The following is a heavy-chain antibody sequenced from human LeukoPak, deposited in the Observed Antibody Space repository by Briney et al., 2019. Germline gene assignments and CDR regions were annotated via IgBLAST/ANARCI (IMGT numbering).Heavy chain of an antibody. D-gene: IGHD5-24*01. CDR2: ISYDGSNK. V-gene: IGHV3-30-3*01. CDR1: GFTFSSYA. CDR3: ARNDGYNGYYFDY. J-gene: IGHJ4*02. Sequence: PGRSLRLSCAASGFTFSSYAMHWVRQAPGKGLEWVAVISYDGSNKYYADSVKGRFTISRDNSKNTLYLQMNSLRAEDTAVYYCARNDGYNGYYFDYWDQGTLVTVSS.